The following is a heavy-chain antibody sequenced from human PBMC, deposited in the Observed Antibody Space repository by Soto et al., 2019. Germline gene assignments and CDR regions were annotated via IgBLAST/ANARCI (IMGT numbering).Heavy chain of an antibody. Sequence: PGGSLRLSCAASGFTLRSNWMHWVRQPPGKGLVWVSRINSDESGTIYADSVQGRFTISRDNAKNTLYLQMNSLTAEDTAVYYCARDLRTDEYGMDVWGQGTTVTVSS. CDR1: GFTLRSNW. CDR3: ARDLRTDEYGMDV. CDR2: INSDESGT. J-gene: IGHJ6*02. D-gene: IGHD4-17*01. V-gene: IGHV3-74*01.